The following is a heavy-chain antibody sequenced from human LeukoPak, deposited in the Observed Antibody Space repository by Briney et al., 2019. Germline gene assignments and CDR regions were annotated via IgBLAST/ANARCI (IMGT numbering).Heavy chain of an antibody. CDR1: GFTVSSTC. CDR2: IYSGDVT. CDR3: ARLPLRAAAGTISNY. J-gene: IGHJ4*02. V-gene: IGHV3-53*01. Sequence: GGSLRLSCAASGFTVSSTCMSWVRHTPGKGLEWVSFIYSGDVTYYADSVKGRFTISRDNSKNTLYLQMNSLRAEDTAVYYCARLPLRAAAGTISNYWGQGTLVTVSS. D-gene: IGHD6-13*01.